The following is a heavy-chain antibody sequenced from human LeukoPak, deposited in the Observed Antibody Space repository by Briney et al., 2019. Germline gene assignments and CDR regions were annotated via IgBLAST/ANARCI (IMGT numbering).Heavy chain of an antibody. J-gene: IGHJ3*02. CDR2: ISSSSSTI. Sequence: GGSLRLSCAASGFTFSSYSMNWVRQAPGKGLEWVSYISSSSSTIYYADSVKGRFTISRDNAKNSLYLQMNSLRAEDTAVYYCARGALTTFYDYVWGSYRPYDAFDIWGQGTMVTVSS. V-gene: IGHV3-48*04. CDR1: GFTFSSYS. CDR3: ARGALTTFYDYVWGSYRPYDAFDI. D-gene: IGHD3-16*02.